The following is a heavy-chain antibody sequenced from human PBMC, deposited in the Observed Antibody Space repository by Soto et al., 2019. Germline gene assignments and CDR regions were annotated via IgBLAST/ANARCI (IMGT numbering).Heavy chain of an antibody. CDR2: ISAYNGNT. J-gene: IGHJ6*02. D-gene: IGHD5-12*01. V-gene: IGHV1-18*01. CDR3: AREREGLRYYYYYGMDV. CDR1: GYTFTSYG. Sequence: GVSVKVSCKASGYTFTSYGISWVRQAPGQGLEWMGWISAYNGNTNYAQKLQGRVTMTTDTSTSTAYMELRSLRSDDTAVYYCAREREGLRYYYYYGMDVWGQGTTVTVSS.